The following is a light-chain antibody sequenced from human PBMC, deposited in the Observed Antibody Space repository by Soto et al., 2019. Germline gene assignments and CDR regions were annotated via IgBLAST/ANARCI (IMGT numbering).Light chain of an antibody. Sequence: GDRVTITCRASDSISSWLAWYQQKPGKAPKLLIYKASNLASGVPSRFSGSGSGTEFTLTISSLQPDDSATYYCQQYMWTFGPGTKVDIK. V-gene: IGKV1-5*03. CDR1: DSISSW. J-gene: IGKJ1*01. CDR2: KAS. CDR3: QQYMWT.